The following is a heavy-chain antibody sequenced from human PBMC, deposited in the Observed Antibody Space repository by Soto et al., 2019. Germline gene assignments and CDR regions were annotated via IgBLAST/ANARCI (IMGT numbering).Heavy chain of an antibody. V-gene: IGHV3-64*01. CDR3: ARDRSKYSSGWYEGDPFDY. CDR1: GFTFSSYA. D-gene: IGHD6-19*01. Sequence: GGSLRLSCAASGFTFSSYAMHWVRQAPGKGLEYVSAISSNGGSTYYANSVKGRFTISRDNSKNTLYLQMGSLRAEDMAVYYCARDRSKYSSGWYEGDPFDYWGQGTLVTVSS. CDR2: ISSNGGST. J-gene: IGHJ4*02.